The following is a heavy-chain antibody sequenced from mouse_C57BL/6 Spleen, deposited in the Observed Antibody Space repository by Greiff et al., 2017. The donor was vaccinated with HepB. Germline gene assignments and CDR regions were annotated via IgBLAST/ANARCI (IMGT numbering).Heavy chain of an antibody. J-gene: IGHJ1*03. V-gene: IGHV1-18*01. CDR2: INPNNGGT. D-gene: IGHD2-1*01. CDR3: AREEAYGNYGYFDV. CDR1: GYTFTDYN. Sequence: VQLQQSGPELVKPGASVKIPCKASGYTFTDYNMDWVKQSHGKSLEWIGDINPNNGGTIYNQKFKGKATLTVDKSSSTAYMELRSLTSEDTAVYYCAREEAYGNYGYFDVWGTGTTVTVSS.